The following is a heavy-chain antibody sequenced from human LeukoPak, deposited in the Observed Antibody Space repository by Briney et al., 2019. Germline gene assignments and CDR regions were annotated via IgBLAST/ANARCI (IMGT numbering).Heavy chain of an antibody. D-gene: IGHD5-18*01. CDR3: TRDGLHTAHFDY. CDR2: VSDSRDV. J-gene: IGHJ4*02. Sequence: PGGSLRLSCAASGFTFSTYTMNWVRQAPGKGLEWVSTVSDSRDVHYSDSVKGRFTISRDNARNSLYLQMNRLRDEDTAVYYCTRDGLHTAHFDYWGQGTLVTVSS. V-gene: IGHV3-48*02. CDR1: GFTFSTYT.